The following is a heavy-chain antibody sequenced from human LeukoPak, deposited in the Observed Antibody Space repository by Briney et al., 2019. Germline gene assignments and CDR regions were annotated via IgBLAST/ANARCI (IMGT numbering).Heavy chain of an antibody. CDR2: ITASSGGT. CDR3: AKIRFNYDSSFDYWYFDL. Sequence: GGSLRLSCAASGFPFSSYAMGWVRQAPRKGLEWVSAITASSGGTYYADSVKGRFTISRDNSKNTLYLQINSLRAENAAIYYCAKIRFNYDSSFDYWYFDLWGRGTLVTVSS. D-gene: IGHD3-22*01. CDR1: GFPFSSYA. V-gene: IGHV3-23*01. J-gene: IGHJ2*01.